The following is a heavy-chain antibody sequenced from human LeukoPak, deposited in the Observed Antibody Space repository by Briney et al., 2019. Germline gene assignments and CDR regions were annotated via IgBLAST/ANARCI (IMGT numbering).Heavy chain of an antibody. CDR1: GESFSGYY. D-gene: IGHD5-18*01. CDR3: ARGTRGYSYGNYYYYMDV. CDR2: INHSGST. V-gene: IGHV4-34*01. J-gene: IGHJ6*03. Sequence: SETLSLTCAVYGESFSGYYWSWIRQPPGKGLEWIGEINHSGSTNYNPSLKSRVTISVDTSKNQFSLKLSSVTAADTAVYYCARGTRGYSYGNYYYYMDVWGKGTTVTVSS.